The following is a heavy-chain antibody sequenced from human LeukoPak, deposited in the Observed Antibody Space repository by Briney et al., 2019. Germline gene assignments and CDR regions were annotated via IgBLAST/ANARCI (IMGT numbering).Heavy chain of an antibody. D-gene: IGHD3-3*01. CDR3: ARENPYYDFWSGYSFDY. CDR1: GGSISSYY. Sequence: SETLSLTCTVSGGSISSYYWSWIRQPPGKGLEWIGHIYTSVSTNYNPSLKNRVTISVDTSKNQFSLKLSSVTAADTAVYYCARENPYYDFWSGYSFDYWGQGTLVTVSS. CDR2: IYTSVST. J-gene: IGHJ4*02. V-gene: IGHV4-4*08.